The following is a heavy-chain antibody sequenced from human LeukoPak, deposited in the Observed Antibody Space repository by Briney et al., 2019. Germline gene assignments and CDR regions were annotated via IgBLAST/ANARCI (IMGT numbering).Heavy chain of an antibody. CDR3: ARDDDSSGPGFDY. V-gene: IGHV4-59*01. J-gene: IGHJ4*02. CDR2: IYYSGST. Sequence: PSETLSLTCTVSGGSISSYYWSWIRQPPGKGLEWIGYIYYSGSTNYNPSLKSRVTISVDTSKNQFSLKLSSVTAADTAVYYCARDDDSSGPGFDYWGQGTLVTVSS. CDR1: GGSISSYY. D-gene: IGHD3-22*01.